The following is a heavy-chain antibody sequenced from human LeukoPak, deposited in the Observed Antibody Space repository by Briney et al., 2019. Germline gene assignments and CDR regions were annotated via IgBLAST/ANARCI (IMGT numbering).Heavy chain of an antibody. CDR2: ISSHATNK. J-gene: IGHJ4*02. D-gene: IGHD5/OR15-5a*01. CDR1: GFTFSSYG. CDR3: AVSFDY. V-gene: IGHV3-48*01. Sequence: GGSLRLSCAASGFTFSSYGMNWVRQAPGKGLEWVSHISSHATNKYYADSVKGRFTISRDDARHSVYLQLNSLRAEDTAVYYCAVSFDYWGQGTLVTVSS.